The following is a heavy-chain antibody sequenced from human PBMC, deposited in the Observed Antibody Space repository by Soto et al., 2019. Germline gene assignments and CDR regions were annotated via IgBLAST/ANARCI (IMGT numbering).Heavy chain of an antibody. V-gene: IGHV3-23*01. CDR2: IGDSGART. CDR3: VKDDVAGITFSDY. CDR1: GFTFSNHD. Sequence: EVQLLESGGGLVKPGGSLRLSCAASGFTFSNHDMTWVRQAPGKGLEWVSTIGDSGARTYYVDSVRGRFTISRDNSRNTLYLQMNDLRAEDTAVYYCVKDDVAGITFSDYWGRGTLVTVSS. D-gene: IGHD6-19*01. J-gene: IGHJ4*02.